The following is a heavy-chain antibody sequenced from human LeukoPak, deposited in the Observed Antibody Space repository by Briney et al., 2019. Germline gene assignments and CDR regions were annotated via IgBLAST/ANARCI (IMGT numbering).Heavy chain of an antibody. CDR1: GFTFSSYS. CDR3: ARDHYCDSGSYSDF. V-gene: IGHV3-48*01. Sequence: GGSLRLSCAASGFTFSSYSMNWVRQAPGKGLEWVSSISSSSSTIYYADSVKGRFTISRDNAKNSLYLQLNSLRAEDTAVYYCARDHYCDSGSYSDFWGQGTLVTVSS. D-gene: IGHD3-10*01. J-gene: IGHJ4*02. CDR2: ISSSSSTI.